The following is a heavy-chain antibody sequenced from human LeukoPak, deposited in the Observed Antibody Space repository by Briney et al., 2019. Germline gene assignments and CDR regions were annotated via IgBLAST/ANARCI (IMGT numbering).Heavy chain of an antibody. D-gene: IGHD6-13*01. CDR3: AREREVIAAAGYDAFDI. J-gene: IGHJ3*02. Sequence: ASVKVSCKVSGYTLTELSMHWVRQAPGQGLEWMGWINPNSGGTNYAQKFQARVTMTRDTSISTAYMELSRLRSDDTALYYCAREREVIAAAGYDAFDIWGQGTMVTVSS. V-gene: IGHV1-2*02. CDR2: INPNSGGT. CDR1: GYTLTELS.